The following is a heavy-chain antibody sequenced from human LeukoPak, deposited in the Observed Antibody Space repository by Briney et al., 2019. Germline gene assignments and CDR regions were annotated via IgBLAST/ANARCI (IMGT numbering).Heavy chain of an antibody. CDR2: ISYDGSNK. V-gene: IGHV3-30*18. J-gene: IGHJ3*02. CDR1: GFTFSSYG. Sequence: GGSLRLSCAASGFTFSSYGMHWVRQAPGKGLEWVAVISYDGSNKYYADSVKGRFTISRDNSKNTLYLQMNSLRAEDTAVYYCAKDDTGAFDIWGQGTMVTVSS. CDR3: AKDDTGAFDI.